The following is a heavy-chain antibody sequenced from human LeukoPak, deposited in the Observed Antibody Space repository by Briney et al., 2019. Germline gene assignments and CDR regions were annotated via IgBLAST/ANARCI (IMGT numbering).Heavy chain of an antibody. CDR3: AKIDSSGYYKLYYFDY. Sequence: GGSLRLSCAASGFTFRSYVMTWVRQAPGKGLEWVSAISGSGGSTYYADSVKGRFTISRDNSKNTLYLQMNSLRAEDTAVYYCAKIDSSGYYKLYYFDYWGQGTLVTVSS. CDR1: GFTFRSYV. J-gene: IGHJ4*02. CDR2: ISGSGGST. V-gene: IGHV3-23*01. D-gene: IGHD3-22*01.